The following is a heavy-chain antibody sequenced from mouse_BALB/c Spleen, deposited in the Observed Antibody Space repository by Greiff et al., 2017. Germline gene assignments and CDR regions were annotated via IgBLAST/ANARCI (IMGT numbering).Heavy chain of an antibody. CDR3: AQPGSGDY. D-gene: IGHD4-1*01. V-gene: IGHV14-1*02. J-gene: IGHJ2*01. CDR2: IDPENGNT. CDR1: GFNIKDYY. Sequence: EVQGVESGAELVRPGALVKLSCKASGFNIKDYYMHWVKQRPEQGLEWIGWIDPENGNTIYDPKFQGKASITADTSSNTAYLQLSSLTSEDTAVYYCAQPGSGDYWGQGTTLTVSS.